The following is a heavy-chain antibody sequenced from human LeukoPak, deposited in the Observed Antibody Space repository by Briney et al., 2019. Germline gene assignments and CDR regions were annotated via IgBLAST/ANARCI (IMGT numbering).Heavy chain of an antibody. J-gene: IGHJ4*02. Sequence: SETLSLTCAVYGGSFSGYSWSWIRQPPGKGLEWIGYIYHSGSTYYNPSLKSRVTISIDRSKNQFSLKLNSVTAADTAVYYCARDGGYDSGPLWGQGTLVTVSS. CDR1: GGSFSGYS. D-gene: IGHD3-10*01. CDR3: ARDGGYDSGPL. CDR2: IYHSGST. V-gene: IGHV4-30-2*01.